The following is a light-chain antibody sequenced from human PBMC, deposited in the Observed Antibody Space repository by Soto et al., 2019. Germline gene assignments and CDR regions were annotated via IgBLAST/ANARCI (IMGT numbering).Light chain of an antibody. Sequence: DTVMTQSPLSLPVTPGEPASISCKSSQSLLHSNGYNYVDWYLQKPGQSPQLLISLASNRASGVPDRFSGSGSGTDFKLKISRVEAEDVGVSYCMQPLQAPPTFGQGTKVEIK. J-gene: IGKJ1*01. CDR3: MQPLQAPPT. CDR2: LAS. V-gene: IGKV2-28*01. CDR1: QSLLHSNGYNY.